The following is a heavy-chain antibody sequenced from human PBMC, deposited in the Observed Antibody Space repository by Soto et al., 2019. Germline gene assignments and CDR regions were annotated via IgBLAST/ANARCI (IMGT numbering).Heavy chain of an antibody. J-gene: IGHJ4*02. CDR2: INPSGGRT. V-gene: IGHV1-46*01. CDR3: AGLYHYDSSGYYDY. Sequence: GASVKVSCKASGNSFTTYYMHWVRQAPGQGLEWMGIINPSGGRTTYAQKFQGRVTMTRDTSTSTFHMELSSLTSEDTAVYYCAGLYHYDSSGYYDYWGQGTLATVSS. D-gene: IGHD3-22*01. CDR1: GNSFTTYY.